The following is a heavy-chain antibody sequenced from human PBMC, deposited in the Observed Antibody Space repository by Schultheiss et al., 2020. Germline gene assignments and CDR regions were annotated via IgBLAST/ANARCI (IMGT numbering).Heavy chain of an antibody. J-gene: IGHJ6*02. Sequence: GGSLRLSCAASGFTFSRHAMHWVRQAPGKGLEWVAFIWYDGSSKYYADSVKGRFTISRDNSKSTLYLQMNSLRAEDTAVYYCASLSIAEGKYYYYYGMDVWGQGTTVNVYS. CDR2: IWYDGSSK. D-gene: IGHD6-6*01. CDR1: GFTFSRHA. V-gene: IGHV3-33*01. CDR3: ASLSIAEGKYYYYYGMDV.